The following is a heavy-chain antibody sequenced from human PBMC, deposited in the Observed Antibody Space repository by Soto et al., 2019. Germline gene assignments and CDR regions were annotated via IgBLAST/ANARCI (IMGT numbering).Heavy chain of an antibody. CDR2: ISSSSSYI. CDR1: GFTFSSYS. CDR3: ARDAYDFWSGYSYYYGMDV. J-gene: IGHJ6*02. V-gene: IGHV3-21*01. D-gene: IGHD3-3*01. Sequence: PGGSLRLSCAASGFTFSSYSMNWVRQAPGKGLEWVSSISSSSSYIYYADSVKGRFTISRDNAKNSLYLQMNSLRAEDTAVYYSARDAYDFWSGYSYYYGMDVWGQGTTVTVSS.